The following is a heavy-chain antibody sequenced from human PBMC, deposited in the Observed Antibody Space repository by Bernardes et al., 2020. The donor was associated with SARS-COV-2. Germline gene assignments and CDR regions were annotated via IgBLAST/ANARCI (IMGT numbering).Heavy chain of an antibody. V-gene: IGHV4-39*01. Sequence: ETLSLTCTVSGGSISSSNYYWGWIRQPPGKGLEWIGSINYSGTTYYNPSLKSRVTISVDTSRDQFSLKLKSVTATDTAFYYCARLERPVVTTGIHWFDPWGQGTLVTVSS. D-gene: IGHD2-15*01. CDR3: ARLERPVVTTGIHWFDP. J-gene: IGHJ5*02. CDR2: INYSGTT. CDR1: GGSISSSNYY.